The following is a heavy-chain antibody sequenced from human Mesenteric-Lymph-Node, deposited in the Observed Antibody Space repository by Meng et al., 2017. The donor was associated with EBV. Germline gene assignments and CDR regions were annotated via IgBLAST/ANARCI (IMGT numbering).Heavy chain of an antibody. CDR2: IYHSGST. Sequence: QGQRQQSGPGRVTPSGTLSLPCAFSGGSISRSNWWSWVRQPPGKGLEWIGEIYHSGSTNYNPSLKSRVTISVDKSKNQFSLKLSSVTAADTAVYYCASLMVRGVIPDAFDIWGQGTMVTVSS. CDR1: GGSISRSNW. V-gene: IGHV4-4*02. J-gene: IGHJ3*02. D-gene: IGHD3-10*01. CDR3: ASLMVRGVIPDAFDI.